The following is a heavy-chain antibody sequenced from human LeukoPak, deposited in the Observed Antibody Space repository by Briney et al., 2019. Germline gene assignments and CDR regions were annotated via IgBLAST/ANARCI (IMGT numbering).Heavy chain of an antibody. CDR3: ARPSGLTQDYFDY. D-gene: IGHD1-26*01. CDR2: IFPGDSDT. J-gene: IGHJ4*02. V-gene: IGHV5-51*01. CDR1: GYSFTSYW. Sequence: GESLKISCKVSGYSFTSYWIGWVRQKPGKGLEWMGIIFPGDSDTRYSPAFQGQVTISADKSISTAYLQWSSLTASDTAMYYCARPSGLTQDYFDYWGQGTLVTASS.